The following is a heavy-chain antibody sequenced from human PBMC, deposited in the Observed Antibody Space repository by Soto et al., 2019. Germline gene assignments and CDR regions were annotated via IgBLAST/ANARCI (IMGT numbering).Heavy chain of an antibody. CDR3: ARDRPQYSGYSAHVYYFDY. J-gene: IGHJ4*02. Sequence: GGSLRLSCAASGFTFSSYSMNWVRQAPGKGLEWVSYISSSSSSTIYYEDSVKGRFTISRDNAKNSLYLLMNSLRDEDTAVYYCARDRPQYSGYSAHVYYFDYWGQGTLVTVSS. D-gene: IGHD5-12*01. CDR2: ISSSSSSTI. V-gene: IGHV3-48*02. CDR1: GFTFSSYS.